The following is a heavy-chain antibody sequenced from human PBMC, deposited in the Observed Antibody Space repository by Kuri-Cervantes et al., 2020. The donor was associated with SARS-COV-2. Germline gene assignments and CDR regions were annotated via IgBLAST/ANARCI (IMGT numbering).Heavy chain of an antibody. CDR2: IYHSGST. D-gene: IGHD6-6*01. J-gene: IGHJ4*02. CDR1: GYSISSGYY. Sequence: SQTLSLTCAVSGYSISSGYYRGWIRQPPGKGLEWIGSIYHSGSTYYNPSIKSRVTISVDTSKNQFSLKLSSVTAADTAVYYCARHIIAARPLVDYWGQGTLVTVSS. CDR3: ARHIIAARPLVDY. V-gene: IGHV4-38-2*01.